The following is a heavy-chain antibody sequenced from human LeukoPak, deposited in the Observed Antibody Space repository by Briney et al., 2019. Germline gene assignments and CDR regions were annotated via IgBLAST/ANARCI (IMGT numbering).Heavy chain of an antibody. Sequence: SETLSLTCAVYGGSFSGYYWSWIRQPPGKGLEWIGEINHSGSTNYNPSLKSRVTISVDTSKNQFSPKLSSVTAADTAVYYCARMHHYDSSGYGYWGQGTLVTVSS. D-gene: IGHD3-22*01. CDR1: GGSFSGYY. J-gene: IGHJ4*02. CDR2: INHSGST. V-gene: IGHV4-34*01. CDR3: ARMHHYDSSGYGY.